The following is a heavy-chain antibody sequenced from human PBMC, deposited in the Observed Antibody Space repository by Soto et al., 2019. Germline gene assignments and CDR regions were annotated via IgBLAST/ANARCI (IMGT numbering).Heavy chain of an antibody. Sequence: HPGGSLRLSCAASGFTFSGYAMTWVRQAPGKGLEWVSAISGSGGTTYYADSVKGRFTISRDNSKNTLYLQMNSLRAEDTAVYYCAKDVTIFFNYWGQGTLVTVSS. CDR3: AKDVTIFFNY. D-gene: IGHD3-3*01. CDR2: ISGSGGTT. V-gene: IGHV3-23*01. J-gene: IGHJ4*02. CDR1: GFTFSGYA.